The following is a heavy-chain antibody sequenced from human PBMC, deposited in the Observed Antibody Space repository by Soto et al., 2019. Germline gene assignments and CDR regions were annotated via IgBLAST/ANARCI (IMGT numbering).Heavy chain of an antibody. J-gene: IGHJ6*01. D-gene: IGHD3-3*01. CDR3: ACLVQSGRYYCYGMDV. V-gene: IGHV4-39*01. Sequence: PSETLSLTCTVSGGSISSSSYYWGWIRQPPGKGLEWIGSIYYSGSTYYNPSLKSRVTISVDTSKNQFSLKLSSVTAADTAVYYCACLVQSGRYYCYGMDVSGQGTTVTVSS. CDR2: IYYSGST. CDR1: GGSISSSSYY.